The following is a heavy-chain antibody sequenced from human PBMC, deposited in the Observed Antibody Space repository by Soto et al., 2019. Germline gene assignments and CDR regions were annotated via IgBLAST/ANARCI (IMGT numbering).Heavy chain of an antibody. Sequence: ESLKISCKGFGYIFTSYWMAWVRQMPGKGLEWMGIIYPGDSDTRYRPSFQGQVTISADKSITTAYLQWSSLKASDSAIYYCARQAADDDSGYYPHCFDPWGQGTLVTVSS. J-gene: IGHJ5*02. CDR1: GYIFTSYW. CDR2: IYPGDSDT. D-gene: IGHD3-22*01. CDR3: ARQAADDDSGYYPHCFDP. V-gene: IGHV5-51*01.